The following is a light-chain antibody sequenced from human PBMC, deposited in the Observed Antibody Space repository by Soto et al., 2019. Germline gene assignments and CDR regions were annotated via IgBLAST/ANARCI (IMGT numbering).Light chain of an antibody. CDR3: QQYESTPPT. Sequence: DIVMTQSPDSLAVSLGERATINCKSSQSVLYSSNNKNYLAWYQQRPGQPPKLLIYWASTRESGVPDRLSGSGSGTDFTLTSTSLQAEDVAVSYCQQYESTPPTFGQGPSWRSN. J-gene: IGKJ2*01. CDR1: QSVLYSSNNKNY. CDR2: WAS. V-gene: IGKV4-1*01.